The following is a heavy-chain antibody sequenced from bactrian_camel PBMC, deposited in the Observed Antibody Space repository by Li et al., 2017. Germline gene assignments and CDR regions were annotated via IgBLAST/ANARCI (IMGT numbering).Heavy chain of an antibody. V-gene: IGHV3S45*01. CDR3: AAKGGGYCGTDSPEVFAS. Sequence: HVQLVESGGGSVQAGGSLRLSCAISGRSNENYFLAWFRQPPGKEREGVAAMYTGFGGGNIYYDDSVKGRSTISQDNSKNNVYLEMNSLVTDDTAMYYCAAKGGGYCGTDSPEVFASWGQGTQVTVS. D-gene: IGHD2*01. J-gene: IGHJ4*01. CDR1: GRSNENYF. CDR2: MYTGFGGGNI.